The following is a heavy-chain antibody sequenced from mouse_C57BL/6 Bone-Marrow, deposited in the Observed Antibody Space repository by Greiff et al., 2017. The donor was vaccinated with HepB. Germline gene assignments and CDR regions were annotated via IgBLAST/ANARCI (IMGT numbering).Heavy chain of an antibody. Sequence: EVQLQQSGPELVKPGASVKISCKASGYTFTDYYMNWVKQSHGKSLEWIGDINPNNGGTSYNQKFKGKATLTVDKSSSTAYMELRSLTSEDSAVYYCARYFDVWGTGTPVTVSS. CDR1: GYTFTDYY. J-gene: IGHJ1*03. CDR2: INPNNGGT. V-gene: IGHV1-26*01. CDR3: ARYFDV.